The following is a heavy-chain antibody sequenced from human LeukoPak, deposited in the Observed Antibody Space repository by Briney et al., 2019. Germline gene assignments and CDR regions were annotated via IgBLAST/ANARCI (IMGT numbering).Heavy chain of an antibody. Sequence: GESLKISCQGSGYSFDDYWIGWVRQMPGRGLEWLGIIFPGASPADSLTTYSPSFQGQVTMSVDGSLRTAYLQWSSLKASDTAMYYCATSYFDYVWGSYRGQAFDIWGQGTMVTVSS. D-gene: IGHD3-16*02. CDR3: ATSYFDYVWGSYRGQAFDI. V-gene: IGHV5-51*01. J-gene: IGHJ3*02. CDR2: IFPGASPADSLT. CDR1: GYSFDDYW.